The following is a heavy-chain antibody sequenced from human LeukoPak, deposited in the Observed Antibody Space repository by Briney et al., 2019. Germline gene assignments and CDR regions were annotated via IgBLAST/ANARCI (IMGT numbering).Heavy chain of an antibody. J-gene: IGHJ6*03. D-gene: IGHD2-15*01. CDR2: IGGSGDKT. Sequence: GESLRLSCAASGFTFSSYAMSWVRQAPGGGLEWVSAIGGSGDKTYHADSVKGRFTISGDNSDNRVSLQMDSLRAEDTAVYFCAKDTTAWWYHRAYMNVWGKGTTVTVSS. CDR3: AKDTTAWWYHRAYMNV. V-gene: IGHV3-23*01. CDR1: GFTFSSYA.